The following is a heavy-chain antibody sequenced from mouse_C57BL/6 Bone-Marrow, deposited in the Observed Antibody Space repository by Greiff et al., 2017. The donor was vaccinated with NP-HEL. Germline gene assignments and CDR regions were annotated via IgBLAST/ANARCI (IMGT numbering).Heavy chain of an antibody. V-gene: IGHV1-55*01. Sequence: VQVVESGAELVKPGASVKMSCKASGYTFTSYWITWVKQRPGQGLEWIGDIYPGSGSTNYNEKFKSKATLTVDTSSSTAYMQLSSLTSEDSAVYYCASLIYDGYLFAYWGQGTLVTVSA. D-gene: IGHD2-3*01. CDR2: IYPGSGST. CDR3: ASLIYDGYLFAY. CDR1: GYTFTSYW. J-gene: IGHJ3*01.